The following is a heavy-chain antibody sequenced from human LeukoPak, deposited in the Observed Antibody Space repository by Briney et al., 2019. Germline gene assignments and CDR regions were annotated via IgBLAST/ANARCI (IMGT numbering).Heavy chain of an antibody. J-gene: IGHJ3*02. CDR2: IYYSGST. Sequence: SETLSLTCTVSGGSISSTSYYWGWIRQPPGKGLEWMGSIYYSGSTYNNPSLKSRVTILVDTSKNQFSLKLTSMTAADTAVYYCARTLGYCSGGTCYGDAFDIWGQGTMVTVSS. CDR1: GGSISSTSYY. CDR3: ARTLGYCSGGTCYGDAFDI. V-gene: IGHV4-39*07. D-gene: IGHD2-15*01.